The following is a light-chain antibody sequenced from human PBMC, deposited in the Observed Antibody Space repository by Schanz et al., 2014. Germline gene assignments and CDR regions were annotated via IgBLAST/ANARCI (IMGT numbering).Light chain of an antibody. CDR3: QSYDSSLSGPVV. CDR1: SSDIGGYNY. J-gene: IGLJ2*01. Sequence: QSALTQPASVSGSPGQSITISCTGTSSDIGGYNYVSWYQQHPGKAPKVMIYDVNKRPSGVPDRFSGSKSGNTASLTISGLQAEDEAHYYCQSYDSSLSGPVVFGGGTKVTVL. CDR2: DVN. V-gene: IGLV2-14*03.